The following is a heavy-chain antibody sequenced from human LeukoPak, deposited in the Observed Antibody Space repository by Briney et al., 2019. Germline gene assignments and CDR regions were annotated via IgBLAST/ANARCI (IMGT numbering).Heavy chain of an antibody. CDR3: ERVEDSGYALDY. J-gene: IGHJ4*02. D-gene: IGHD5-12*01. CDR2: INPNSGGT. V-gene: IGHV1-2*02. CDR1: GYTFTGYY. Sequence: GSVKVSCKASGYTFTGYYMHWVRQAPGQGLEWMGSINPNSGGTNYAQNFQGRVTMTRDTSISTAYMELSRLRSDDTAVYYCERVEDSGYALDYWGQGTLVTVSS.